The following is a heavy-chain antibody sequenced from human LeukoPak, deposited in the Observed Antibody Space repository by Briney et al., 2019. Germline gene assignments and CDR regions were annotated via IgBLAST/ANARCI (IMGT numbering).Heavy chain of an antibody. CDR3: ARAPIASAVIDY. D-gene: IGHD6-13*01. V-gene: IGHV1-8*01. CDR1: GYTFTYD. CDR2: VNPNNGKT. J-gene: IGHJ4*02. Sequence: ASVKVSCKTSGYTFTYDIYWVRQPPAQGLELMGWVNPNNGKTGYCAQKFRGRLTMTRNTSISTAYMQLSSLRSDDTAVYYCARAPIASAVIDYWGEGTLVTVSS.